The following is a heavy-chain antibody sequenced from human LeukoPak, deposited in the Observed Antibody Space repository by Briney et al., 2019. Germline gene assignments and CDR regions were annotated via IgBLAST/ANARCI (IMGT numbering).Heavy chain of an antibody. CDR1: GFTFSSYD. J-gene: IGHJ3*02. CDR3: IRGGIQVSGIDAFDI. D-gene: IGHD5/OR15-5a*01. V-gene: IGHV3-13*01. CDR2: IGIAGDT. Sequence: GGSLRLSCAASGFTFSSYDMHWVRHAPGRGLEWVSAIGIAGDTYYPDSVKGRFTISRENAKNSMYLQMNSLKDGDTAVHYCIRGGIQVSGIDAFDIWGQGTMVTVSS.